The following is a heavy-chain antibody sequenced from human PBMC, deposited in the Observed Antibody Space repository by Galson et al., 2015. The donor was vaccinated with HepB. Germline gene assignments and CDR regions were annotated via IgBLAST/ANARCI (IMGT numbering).Heavy chain of an antibody. V-gene: IGHV3-23*01. CDR3: AKYSQDIVVVPAAIYADY. CDR2: ITGSGRPT. Sequence: LRLSCAASGFTFTRYALSWVRQIPGKVLEWVSAITGSGRPTHYADSVKGRFTISRDNSKNTLYLQMNSLRAEDTAIYFCAKYSQDIVVVPAAIYADYWGQGTLVTVSS. D-gene: IGHD2-2*01. J-gene: IGHJ4*02. CDR1: GFTFTRYA.